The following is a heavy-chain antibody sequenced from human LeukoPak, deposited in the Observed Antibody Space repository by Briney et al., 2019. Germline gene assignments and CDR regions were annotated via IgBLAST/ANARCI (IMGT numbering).Heavy chain of an antibody. Sequence: GGSLRLSCAASGLTLSNAWMTWVRQAPGKGLEWVARVKSRSAGETTDYAAPVKGRFTISRDDSKNTLYLQMNSLKTEDTAVYYCTLIQGWGSGSYYRDFWGQGTLVTVSS. CDR1: GLTLSNAW. CDR2: VKSRSAGETT. D-gene: IGHD3-10*01. J-gene: IGHJ4*02. V-gene: IGHV3-15*01. CDR3: TLIQGWGSGSYYRDF.